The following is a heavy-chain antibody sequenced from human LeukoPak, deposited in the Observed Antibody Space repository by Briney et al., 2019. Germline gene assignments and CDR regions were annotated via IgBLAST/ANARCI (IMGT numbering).Heavy chain of an antibody. CDR3: AKDVYYGSGREGVIDY. CDR1: GFTFSSYA. D-gene: IGHD3-10*01. V-gene: IGHV3-30-3*01. Sequence: PGGSLRLSCAASGFTFSSYAMHWVRQALGKGLEWVAVISYDGSNKYYADSVKGRFTISRDNSKNTLYLQMNSLRAEDTALYYCAKDVYYGSGREGVIDYWGQGTLVTVSS. CDR2: ISYDGSNK. J-gene: IGHJ4*02.